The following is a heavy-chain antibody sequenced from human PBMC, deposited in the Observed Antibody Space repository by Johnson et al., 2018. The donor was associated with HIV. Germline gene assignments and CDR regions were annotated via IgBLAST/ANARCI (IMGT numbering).Heavy chain of an antibody. D-gene: IGHD1-26*01. Sequence: VQLVESGGGVVQPGGSLRLSCEASGFTFSSYAMHWVRQAPGKGLEWVSAISGSAISTYYADSVKGRFTISRDNSKNTLYLQMNSLRVGDPAVYYCAGVRAGRENAFDIWGQGTMVTVSS. J-gene: IGHJ3*02. CDR3: AGVRAGRENAFDI. V-gene: IGHV3-23*04. CDR1: GFTFSSYA. CDR2: ISGSAIST.